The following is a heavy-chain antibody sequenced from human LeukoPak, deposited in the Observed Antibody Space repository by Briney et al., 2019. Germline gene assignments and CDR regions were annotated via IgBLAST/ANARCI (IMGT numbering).Heavy chain of an antibody. V-gene: IGHV1-2*02. J-gene: IGHJ4*02. Sequence: ASVKVSCKASGYTFTGYYMHWVRQAPGQGLEWMGWINPNSGGTNYAQKFQGRVTMTRDTSISTAYMELSRLRSDDTAVYYCARSPDIVVVPAAMDFDYWGQGTLVTVSS. CDR1: GYTFTGYY. CDR3: ARSPDIVVVPAAMDFDY. CDR2: INPNSGGT. D-gene: IGHD2-2*01.